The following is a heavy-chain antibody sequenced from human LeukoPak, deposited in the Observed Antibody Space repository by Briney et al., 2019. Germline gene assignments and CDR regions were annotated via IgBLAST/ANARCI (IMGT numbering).Heavy chain of an antibody. J-gene: IGHJ4*02. CDR2: ISSSSSYI. V-gene: IGHV3-21*01. CDR3: ARERGSIAAAGTPYFDY. Sequence: GGSLRLSCAASGFTFSSYSMNWVRQAPGKGLEWGSSISSSSSYIYYADSVKGRFTISRQNAKNSLYLQMNSLRAEDTAVYYCARERGSIAAAGTPYFDYWGQGTLVTVSS. CDR1: GFTFSSYS. D-gene: IGHD6-13*01.